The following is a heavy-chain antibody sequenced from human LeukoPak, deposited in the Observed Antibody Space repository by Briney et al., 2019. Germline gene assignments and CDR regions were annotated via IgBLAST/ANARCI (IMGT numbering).Heavy chain of an antibody. V-gene: IGHV3-21*01. CDR3: ARVPLDIILLYYMDV. CDR2: ISANSDHI. J-gene: IGHJ6*03. Sequence: PGGSLRLSCAASGFTFRNYCMNWVRQSPGEGLEWVASISANSDHILHSDSLKGRFTISRDNARDSLYLEMNSLRAEDTAIYFCARVPLDIILLYYMDVWGKGTTVAVSS. D-gene: IGHD2-8*02. CDR1: GFTFRNYC.